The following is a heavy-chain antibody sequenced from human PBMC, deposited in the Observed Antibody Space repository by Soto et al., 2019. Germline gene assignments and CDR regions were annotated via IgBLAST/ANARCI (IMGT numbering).Heavy chain of an antibody. Sequence: GGSLRLSCAASGFTFSSYSMNWVRQAPGKGLEWVSYISSSSSTIYYADSVKGRFTISRDNAKNSLYLQMNSLRAADTAVYYCARGPAGDYGALYYYYYMDVWGKGTTVTVSS. D-gene: IGHD4-17*01. CDR1: GFTFSSYS. V-gene: IGHV3-48*01. CDR3: ARGPAGDYGALYYYYYMDV. J-gene: IGHJ6*03. CDR2: ISSSSSTI.